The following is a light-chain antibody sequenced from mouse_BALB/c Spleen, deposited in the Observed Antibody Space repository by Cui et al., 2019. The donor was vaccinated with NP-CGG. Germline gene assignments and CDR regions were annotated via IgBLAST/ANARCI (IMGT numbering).Light chain of an antibody. V-gene: IGLV1*01. CDR1: TGAVTTSNY. CDR3: ALWYSNHWV. CDR2: GTN. J-gene: IGLJ1*01. Sequence: QAVVTQESALSTSPGETVTLTCRSSTGAVTTSNYANWVQEKPDNLFTGLIGGTNNRAPGIPARFSGYLIGDKAALTITGAQTEDEAIYFYALWYSNHWVFGGGTKLTVL.